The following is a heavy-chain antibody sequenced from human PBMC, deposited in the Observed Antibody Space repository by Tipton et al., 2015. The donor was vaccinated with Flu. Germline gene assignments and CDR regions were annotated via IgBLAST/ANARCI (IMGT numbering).Heavy chain of an antibody. Sequence: LRLSCAVSGYSISSGYYWGWIRQPPGKGLEWIGSIYHSGSTYYNPSLKSRVTISVDTSKNQFSLKLSSVTAADTAVYYCALTLGYCSGGSCYSIFDYWGQGTLVTVSS. V-gene: IGHV4-38-2*01. J-gene: IGHJ4*02. CDR2: IYHSGST. CDR1: GYSISSGYY. CDR3: ALTLGYCSGGSCYSIFDY. D-gene: IGHD2-15*01.